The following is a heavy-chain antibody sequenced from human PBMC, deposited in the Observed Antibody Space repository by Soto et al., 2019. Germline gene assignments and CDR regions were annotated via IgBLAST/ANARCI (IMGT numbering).Heavy chain of an antibody. CDR1: GYTFTSYY. J-gene: IGHJ4*02. CDR2: INPSSGST. Sequence: ASVKVSCKASGYTFTSYYMHWVRQAPGQGLEWMGMINPSSGSTSYAQKFQGRVTMTRDTSISTAYMELSSLRSEDTAVYYCARNFDYDILTGAQLYDYWGQGTLVTVSS. D-gene: IGHD3-9*01. V-gene: IGHV1-46*01. CDR3: ARNFDYDILTGAQLYDY.